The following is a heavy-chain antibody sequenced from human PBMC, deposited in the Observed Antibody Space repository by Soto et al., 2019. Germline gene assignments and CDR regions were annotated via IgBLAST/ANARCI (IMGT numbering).Heavy chain of an antibody. CDR2: ISSSSSYI. V-gene: IGHV3-21*01. Sequence: PGGSLRLSCAASGFTFSSYSMNWVRQAPGKGLEWVSSISSSSSYIYYADSVKGRFTISRDNAKNSLYLQMNSLRAEDTAVYYCARDQRAAAGAITISYYYYYGMDVWGQGTTVTVSS. CDR1: GFTFSSYS. CDR3: ARDQRAAAGAITISYYYYYGMDV. J-gene: IGHJ6*02. D-gene: IGHD6-13*01.